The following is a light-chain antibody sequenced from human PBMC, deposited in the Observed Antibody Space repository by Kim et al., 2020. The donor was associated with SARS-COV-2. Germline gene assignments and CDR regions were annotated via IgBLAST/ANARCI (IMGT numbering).Light chain of an antibody. J-gene: IGKJ4*01. V-gene: IGKV3-15*01. CDR2: GSS. CDR1: KSVGSK. CDR3: QQYNNWPPLS. Sequence: SPGERATLSCSASKSVGSKLAWYQHKPAQAPRLLIFGSSTRATGIPARFSGSGSGTEFTLTISSLQSEDFAVYYCQQYNNWPPLSFGGGTKVDIK.